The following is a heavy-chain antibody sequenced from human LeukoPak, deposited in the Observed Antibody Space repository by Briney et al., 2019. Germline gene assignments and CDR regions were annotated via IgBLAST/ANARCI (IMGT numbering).Heavy chain of an antibody. J-gene: IGHJ3*02. D-gene: IGHD2-2*01. CDR3: AKRGYCSSTSCYNDAFDI. CDR2: IRYDGSNK. V-gene: IGHV3-30*02. Sequence: GGSLRLSCAASGFTIRSNYMSWVRQAPGKGLEWVAFIRYDGSNKYYADSVRGRFTISRDNSKNTLYLQMNSLRAEDTAVYYCAKRGYCSSTSCYNDAFDIWGQGTMVTVSS. CDR1: GFTIRSNY.